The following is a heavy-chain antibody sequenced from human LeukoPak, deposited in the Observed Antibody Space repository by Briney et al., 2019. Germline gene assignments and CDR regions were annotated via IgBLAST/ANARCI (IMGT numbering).Heavy chain of an antibody. Sequence: SVKVSCKASGGTFSSYAISWVRQAPGQGLEWMGGIIPIFGTANYARKFQGRVTITADESTSTAYMELSSLRSEDTAVYYCARTSRGGYSGYDPNFDYWGQGTLVTVSS. D-gene: IGHD5-12*01. J-gene: IGHJ4*02. CDR3: ARTSRGGYSGYDPNFDY. CDR2: IIPIFGTA. CDR1: GGTFSSYA. V-gene: IGHV1-69*13.